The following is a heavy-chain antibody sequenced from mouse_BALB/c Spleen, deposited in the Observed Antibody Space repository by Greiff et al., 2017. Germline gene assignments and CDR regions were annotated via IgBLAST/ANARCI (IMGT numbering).Heavy chain of an antibody. CDR2: IDPANGNT. D-gene: IGHD1-1*01. J-gene: IGHJ3*01. V-gene: IGHV14-3*02. Sequence: DVQLQESGAELVKPGASVKLSCTASGFNIKDTYMHWVKQRPEQGLEWIGRIDPANGNTKYDPKFQGKATITADTSSNTAYLQLSSLTSEDTAVYYCANYGSSYRFAYWGQGTLVTVSA. CDR1: GFNIKDTY. CDR3: ANYGSSYRFAY.